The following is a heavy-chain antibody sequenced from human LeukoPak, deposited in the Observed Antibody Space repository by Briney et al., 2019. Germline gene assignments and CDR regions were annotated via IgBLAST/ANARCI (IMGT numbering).Heavy chain of an antibody. CDR3: ARKAATYYYDSSGYYYFDY. V-gene: IGHV4-30-2*01. CDR2: IYHSGST. D-gene: IGHD3-22*01. Sequence: SQTLSLTCAVSGGSISSGGYSWSWIRQPPGKGLEWIGYIYHSGSTYYNPSLKSRVTISVDTSKNQFSLKLSSVTAADTAVYYCARKAATYYYDSSGYYYFDYWGQGTLVTVSS. J-gene: IGHJ4*02. CDR1: GGSISSGGYS.